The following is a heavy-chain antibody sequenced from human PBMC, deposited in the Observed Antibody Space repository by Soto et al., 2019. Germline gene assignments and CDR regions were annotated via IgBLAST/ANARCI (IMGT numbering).Heavy chain of an antibody. V-gene: IGHV4-4*02. CDR1: GGSISSRNW. CDR3: TRGGVVRGELNWFDP. D-gene: IGHD3-10*01. Sequence: QVQLQESGPGLVKPSGTLSLMCAVSGGSISSRNWWNWVRRPPGKGLEWIGEIHHSGITNYNPSLTSRVTISVDKSTNQFYLMLSSLTAADTAVYYCTRGGVVRGELNWFDPWGQGALVTVSS. J-gene: IGHJ5*02. CDR2: IHHSGIT.